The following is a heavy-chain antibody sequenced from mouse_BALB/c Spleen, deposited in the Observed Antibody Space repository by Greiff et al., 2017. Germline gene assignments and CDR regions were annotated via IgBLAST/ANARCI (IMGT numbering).Heavy chain of an antibody. J-gene: IGHJ4*01. D-gene: IGHD3-1*01. CDR3: ARYRRGYAMDY. CDR2: LYPYNGGT. V-gene: IGHV1S29*02. Sequence: VQLKESGPELVKPGASVKISCKASGYTFTDYNMHWVKQSHGKSLEWIGYLYPYNGGTGYNQKFKSKATLTVDNSSSTAYMELRSLTSEDSAVYYCARYRRGYAMDYWGEGTSVSVSS. CDR1: GYTFTDYN.